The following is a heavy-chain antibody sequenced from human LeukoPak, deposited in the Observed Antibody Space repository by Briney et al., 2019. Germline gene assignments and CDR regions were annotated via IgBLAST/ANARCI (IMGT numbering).Heavy chain of an antibody. Sequence: GGSLRLSCAASGFTVSSNYMSWVRQAPGKGLEWVSVIYSGGSTYYADSVKGRFTISRDNSKNTLYLQMNSLRAEDTAVYYCAREYCSSTSCSVDYWGQGTLVTVSS. CDR1: GFTVSSNY. J-gene: IGHJ4*02. CDR3: AREYCSSTSCSVDY. CDR2: IYSGGST. V-gene: IGHV3-66*02. D-gene: IGHD2-2*01.